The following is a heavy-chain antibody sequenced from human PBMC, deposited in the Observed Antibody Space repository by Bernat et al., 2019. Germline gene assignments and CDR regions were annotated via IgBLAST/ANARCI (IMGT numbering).Heavy chain of an antibody. CDR3: ARDRGCSGGSCYSWFDP. D-gene: IGHD2-15*01. V-gene: IGHV3-7*01. J-gene: IGHJ5*02. CDR1: GSTFSTSY. CDR2: INPNGGVA. Sequence: EVQLVESGGGLVQPGGSLRVSCAASGSTFSTSYMNWVRQAPGKGLEWVAHINPNGGVAYNVDSVKGRFTISRDSAKNTLYLQMNSLRAEDTAVYYCARDRGCSGGSCYSWFDPWGQGTLVTVSS.